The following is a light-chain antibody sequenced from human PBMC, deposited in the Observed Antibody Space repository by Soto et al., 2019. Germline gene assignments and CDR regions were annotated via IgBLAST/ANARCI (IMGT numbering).Light chain of an antibody. CDR1: QTIGNK. CDR3: QQYNGWPWT. J-gene: IGKJ1*01. CDR2: GAS. V-gene: IGKV3-15*01. Sequence: EIVLTQYPASLSVSPGERVTVTCRATQTIGNKLAWYLQRPGQAPRPLMYGASTRATDIPARFSGSGSGTEFTLTITGLQSEDFAVYYCQQYNGWPWTFGLGTKVDI.